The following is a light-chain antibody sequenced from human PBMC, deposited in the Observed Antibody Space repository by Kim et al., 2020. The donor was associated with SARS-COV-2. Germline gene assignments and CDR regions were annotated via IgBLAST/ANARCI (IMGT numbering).Light chain of an antibody. Sequence: VTISCTGSSSSIGAGYDVHWYQQLPGTGPNLLIYGNSNRPSGVPDRFSGSKSGTSASLAITGLQAEDEADYYCQSYDSSLSGSVVFGGGTQLTVL. J-gene: IGLJ2*01. V-gene: IGLV1-40*01. CDR3: QSYDSSLSGSVV. CDR2: GNS. CDR1: SSSIGAGYD.